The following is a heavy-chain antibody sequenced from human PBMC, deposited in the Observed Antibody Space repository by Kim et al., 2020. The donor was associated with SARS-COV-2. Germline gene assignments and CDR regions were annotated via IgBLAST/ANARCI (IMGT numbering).Heavy chain of an antibody. D-gene: IGHD2-2*02. CDR3: ARALGYCGSTSCYRPFDI. J-gene: IGHJ3*02. Sequence: NGRFTISRDNSKITLYLQMSTLRAEDSAVYYCARALGYCGSTSCYRPFDIWGQGTLVTVSS. V-gene: IGHV3-53*03.